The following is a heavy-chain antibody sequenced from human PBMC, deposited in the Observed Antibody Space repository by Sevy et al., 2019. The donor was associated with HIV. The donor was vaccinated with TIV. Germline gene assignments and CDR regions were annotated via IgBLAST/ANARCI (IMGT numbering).Heavy chain of an antibody. CDR1: GFTFSNYA. Sequence: GGSLRLSCAASGFTFSNYAMSWVRQTPGKGLEWVSAISGSAHRTYYTDSVMGRFTISRDNSKNMLFLQMNSLGAEDTAVYYCVKEVSEYSYSDYWGQGTLVTVSS. CDR2: ISGSAHRT. J-gene: IGHJ4*02. CDR3: VKEVSEYSYSDY. D-gene: IGHD5-18*01. V-gene: IGHV3-23*01.